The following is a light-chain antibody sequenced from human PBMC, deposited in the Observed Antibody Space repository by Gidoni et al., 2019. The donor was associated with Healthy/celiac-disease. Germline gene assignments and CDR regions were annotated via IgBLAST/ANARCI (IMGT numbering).Light chain of an antibody. Sequence: EIVLTQSPGTLSLSPGERATLSCRASQSVSSSYLAWYQQKPGQAPRRLIYCASSRATGIPDRFSGSGSGTDFTLTISRLEPEDFAVYYCQQYGSSSLTFGGGTKVEIK. CDR3: QQYGSSSLT. CDR1: QSVSSSY. J-gene: IGKJ4*01. V-gene: IGKV3-20*01. CDR2: CAS.